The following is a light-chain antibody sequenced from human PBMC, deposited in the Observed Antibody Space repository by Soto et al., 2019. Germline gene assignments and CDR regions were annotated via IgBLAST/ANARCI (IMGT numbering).Light chain of an antibody. CDR2: VAS. Sequence: DIQLTQSPSFLSASVGDRVTITCRASHGISSYLAWYQQKPGKAPKLLIDVASTLQSGGPSRFSGSGSGTEFTLTISSLQPEDFATYYCQQDNNYPLTFGGGTKVEIK. CDR1: HGISSY. J-gene: IGKJ4*01. CDR3: QQDNNYPLT. V-gene: IGKV1-9*01.